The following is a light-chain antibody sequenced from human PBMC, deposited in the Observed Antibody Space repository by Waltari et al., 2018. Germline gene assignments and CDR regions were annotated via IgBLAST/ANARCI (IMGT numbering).Light chain of an antibody. CDR2: RNT. CDR3: ASWDDNLSGWV. V-gene: IGLV1-47*01. Sequence: QSALTQPPSASGTPGQRVTIPCSGRSPNIGRSYVYWYQQLPGTPPQLLTYRNTQRPSGVPDRFSGSKSGTSASLAISGLRSEDEADYYCASWDDNLSGWVFGGGTKLTVL. J-gene: IGLJ3*02. CDR1: SPNIGRSY.